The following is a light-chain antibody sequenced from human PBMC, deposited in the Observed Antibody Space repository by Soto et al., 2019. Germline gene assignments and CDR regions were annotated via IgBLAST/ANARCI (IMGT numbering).Light chain of an antibody. Sequence: DIQMTQSPASLSASLGDKVTIACRTSQTISRSLNWYHHRPGKAPRLLVYAATTLQSGVPSRFSGSGSGTDFNLTISSFQHEDFTTYYCQQSFSIPFTFGPAPKVDIK. CDR1: QTISRS. J-gene: IGKJ3*01. CDR2: AAT. CDR3: QQSFSIPFT. V-gene: IGKV1-39*01.